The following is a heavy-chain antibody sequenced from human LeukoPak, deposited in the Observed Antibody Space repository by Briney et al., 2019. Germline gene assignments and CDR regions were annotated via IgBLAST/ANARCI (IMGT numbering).Heavy chain of an antibody. V-gene: IGHV3-7*01. D-gene: IGHD1-26*01. CDR1: GFTFSTYW. Sequence: GGSLRLSCAASGFTFSTYWMSWVRQAPGKGLEWVANIKEDGSEKCYVDSVKGRFTISRDNAKNSLYLQMDSLRAEDTAVYYCARRRISATVLDYWGQGTLVTVSS. CDR2: IKEDGSEK. CDR3: ARRRISATVLDY. J-gene: IGHJ4*02.